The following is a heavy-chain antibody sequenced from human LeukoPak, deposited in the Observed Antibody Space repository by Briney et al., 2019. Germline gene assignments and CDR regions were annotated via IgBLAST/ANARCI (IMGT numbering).Heavy chain of an antibody. D-gene: IGHD6-25*01. Sequence: SETLSLTCTVAGGSINSYYWSWIRQPPGKGLEWIGYITNSGRTNYNPSLKSRVTISVDTSKNQYFLTLSSVTAADTAVYHCARGVRDSSESWFDPWGQGILFTVSS. J-gene: IGHJ5*02. CDR1: GGSINSYY. V-gene: IGHV4-59*01. CDR2: ITNSGRT. CDR3: ARGVRDSSESWFDP.